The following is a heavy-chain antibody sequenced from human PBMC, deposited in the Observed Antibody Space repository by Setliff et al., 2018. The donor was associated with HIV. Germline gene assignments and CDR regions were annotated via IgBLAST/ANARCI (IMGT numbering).Heavy chain of an antibody. Sequence: PSETLSLTCTVSAGSLSSSSYYWGWIRQPPGKGLQWIGSIYYRGSTYYNPSLKSRVTISVDTSKNQFSLKLRSVTAADTALYYCARGRYRSRWYASDHYYIDVWGKGTTVTVSS. CDR2: IYYRGST. CDR1: AGSLSSSSYY. V-gene: IGHV4-39*01. D-gene: IGHD6-13*01. J-gene: IGHJ6*03. CDR3: ARGRYRSRWYASDHYYIDV.